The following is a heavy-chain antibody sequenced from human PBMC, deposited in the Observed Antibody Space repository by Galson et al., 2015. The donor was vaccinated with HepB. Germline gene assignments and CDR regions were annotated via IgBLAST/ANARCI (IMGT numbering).Heavy chain of an antibody. CDR2: INSDGSST. D-gene: IGHD3-22*01. CDR3: AKGRPYSSGYYYEET. CDR1: GFTFSSYW. Sequence: SLRLSCAVSGFTFSSYWMHWVRQAPGKGLVCVSRINSDGSSTGYADSVKGRFTISRDNAKNTLYLQMNSLRAEDTAVYYCAKGRPYSSGYYYEETWGQGTLVTVSS. V-gene: IGHV3-74*01. J-gene: IGHJ5*02.